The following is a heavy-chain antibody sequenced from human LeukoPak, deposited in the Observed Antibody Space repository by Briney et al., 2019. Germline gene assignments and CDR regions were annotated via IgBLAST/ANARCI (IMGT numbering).Heavy chain of an antibody. CDR2: IDPTSGKT. D-gene: IGHD6-19*01. Sequence: GASVKVSCKASGYTFTTYYIHWVRQAPGQGLEWMGVIDPTSGKTNYAQKFQGRVTMNRDMSTSTIYLELTSLRSDDTAFYYCARDLRTVTVAGLGVFDIWGQGTRVTVSS. J-gene: IGHJ3*02. V-gene: IGHV1-46*01. CDR1: GYTFTTYY. CDR3: ARDLRTVTVAGLGVFDI.